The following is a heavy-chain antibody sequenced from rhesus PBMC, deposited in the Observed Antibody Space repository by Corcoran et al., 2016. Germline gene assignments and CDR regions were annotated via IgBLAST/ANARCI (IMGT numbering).Heavy chain of an antibody. CDR1: GDCIISGYA. D-gene: IGHD1-26*01. V-gene: IGHV4-127*01. CDR3: ASGLNYGAPNVGLDS. CDR2: FVG. J-gene: IGHJ6*01. Sequence: QVQLKESGPGLVKPSETLSLTCTVSGDCIISGYAWRLLRQPPGKGLGWIGYFVGNYKPTRKSRVNITKETSKKQFSLNLTAVTDADTAVYYGASGLNYGAPNVGLDSWGQGVVVTVSS.